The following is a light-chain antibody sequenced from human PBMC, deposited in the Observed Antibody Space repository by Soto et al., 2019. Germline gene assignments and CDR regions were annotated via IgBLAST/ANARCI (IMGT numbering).Light chain of an antibody. J-gene: IGKJ1*01. CDR3: QQYGHSLWT. V-gene: IGKV3-20*01. CDR1: RSFASSY. Sequence: EIVLTQSPGTLSLSPGERATLSCRASRSFASSYLAWYQQKPGQAPRLLIYGASSRATGIPDRFSGSGSGTDFTLTISRLEPEDYAVYYCQQYGHSLWTFGQGTKVDI. CDR2: GAS.